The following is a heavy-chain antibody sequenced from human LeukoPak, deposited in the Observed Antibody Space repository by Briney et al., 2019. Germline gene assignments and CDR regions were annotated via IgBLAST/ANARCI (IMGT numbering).Heavy chain of an antibody. J-gene: IGHJ3*02. CDR2: FDYRGRI. Sequence: SETLSLTCTVSGGSISSGSHYWGWIRQPPGKGLQWIGSFDYRGRIYYNPSLKSRVTISVDTSKNQCSLKVSSVTAADTAVYYCARHGRPGYGGYENAFDIWGQGTMVTVSS. CDR3: ARHGRPGYGGYENAFDI. D-gene: IGHD5-12*01. CDR1: GGSISSGSHY. V-gene: IGHV4-39*01.